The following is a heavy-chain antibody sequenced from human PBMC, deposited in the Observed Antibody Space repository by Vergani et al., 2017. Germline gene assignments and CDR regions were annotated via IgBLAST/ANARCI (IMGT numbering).Heavy chain of an antibody. Sequence: QLQLQESGPGLVKPSETLSLTCTVSGGSISSSSYYWGWIRQPPGKGLEWIGYIYYSGSTNYNPSLKSRVTISVDTSKNQFSLKLSSVTAADTAVYYCARVTGMGYYYYYGMDVWGQGTTVTVSS. V-gene: IGHV4-61*05. CDR2: IYYSGST. D-gene: IGHD2-21*02. J-gene: IGHJ6*02. CDR1: GGSISSSSYY. CDR3: ARVTGMGYYYYYGMDV.